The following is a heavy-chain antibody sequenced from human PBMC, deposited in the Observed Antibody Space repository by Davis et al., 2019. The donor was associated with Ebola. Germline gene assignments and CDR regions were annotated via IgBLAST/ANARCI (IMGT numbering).Heavy chain of an antibody. V-gene: IGHV3-30*03. Sequence: GESLKISCAASGFTFSSYGMHWVRQAPGKGLEWVAVTSYDGSNKNYADSVKGRFTISRDNSKNTVYLQMNSLRAEDTAVYYCTRHVSGDFWYFDLWGRGTLVTVSS. CDR3: TRHVSGDFWYFDL. J-gene: IGHJ2*01. CDR1: GFTFSSYG. CDR2: TSYDGSNK. D-gene: IGHD4-17*01.